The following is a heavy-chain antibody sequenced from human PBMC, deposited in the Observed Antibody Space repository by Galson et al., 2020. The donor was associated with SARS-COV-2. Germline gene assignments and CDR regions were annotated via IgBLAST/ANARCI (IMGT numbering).Heavy chain of an antibody. V-gene: IGHV3-30-3*01. CDR2: ISYDGSNK. J-gene: IGHJ1*01. Sequence: GESLKISCAASGFTFSNYAMHWVRQAPGKGLEWVAVISYDGSNKYYADSVKGRFTISRDNSKNTLYLQMNSLRGEDTAVYYCARADSGSYSPEYFQYWGHGTLVTVSS. CDR1: GFTFSNYA. D-gene: IGHD1-26*01. CDR3: ARADSGSYSPEYFQY.